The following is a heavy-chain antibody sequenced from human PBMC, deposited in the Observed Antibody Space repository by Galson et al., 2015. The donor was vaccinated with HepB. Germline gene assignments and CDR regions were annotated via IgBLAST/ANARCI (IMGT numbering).Heavy chain of an antibody. V-gene: IGHV1-18*01. Sequence: SVKVSCKASGYTFTSYAMNWVRQAPGQGLEWMGWISAYNGNTNYAQKLQGRVTMTTDTSTSTAYMEPRSLRSDDTAVYYCARDFRLPYCSSTSCYKVLDYWGQGTLVTVSS. CDR1: GYTFTSYA. J-gene: IGHJ4*02. CDR2: ISAYNGNT. D-gene: IGHD2-2*02. CDR3: ARDFRLPYCSSTSCYKVLDY.